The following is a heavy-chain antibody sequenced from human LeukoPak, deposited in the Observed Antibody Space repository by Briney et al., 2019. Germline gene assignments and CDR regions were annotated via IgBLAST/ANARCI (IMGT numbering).Heavy chain of an antibody. D-gene: IGHD1-26*01. CDR2: ISYDGSNK. CDR1: GFTFSDYY. V-gene: IGHV3-30-3*01. Sequence: GGSLRLSCAASGFTFSDYYMSWIRQAPGKGLEWVAVISYDGSNKYYADSVKGRFTISRDNSKNTLYLQMNSLRAEDTAVYYCARSSGSYAVYYYFDYWGQGTLVTVSS. CDR3: ARSSGSYAVYYYFDY. J-gene: IGHJ4*02.